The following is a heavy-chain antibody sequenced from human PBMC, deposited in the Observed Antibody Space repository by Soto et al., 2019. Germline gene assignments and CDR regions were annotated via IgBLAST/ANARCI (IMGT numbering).Heavy chain of an antibody. D-gene: IGHD2-2*01. CDR3: ATGYCSSTSCYADYFDY. Sequence: ASVKVSCKXSGYTFTSYGISWVRQAPGQGLEWMGWISAYNGNTNYAQKLQGRVTMTTDTSTSTAYMELRSLRSDDTAVYYCATGYCSSTSCYADYFDYWGQGTLVTVSS. CDR2: ISAYNGNT. V-gene: IGHV1-18*01. J-gene: IGHJ4*02. CDR1: GYTFTSYG.